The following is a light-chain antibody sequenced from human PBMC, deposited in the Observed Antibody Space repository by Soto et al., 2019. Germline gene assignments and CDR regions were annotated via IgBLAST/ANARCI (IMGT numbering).Light chain of an antibody. J-gene: IGLJ3*02. Sequence: QSALTQPASVSGSPGQSITISCTGTSSDVGGYNFVSWYQQHPGNAPKLIIYVVTSRPSGVSNRFSGSKSGNAASLTISALQAEDEALYYCNSYTTSGAVVFGGGTKLTVL. V-gene: IGLV2-14*03. CDR2: VVT. CDR3: NSYTTSGAVV. CDR1: SSDVGGYNF.